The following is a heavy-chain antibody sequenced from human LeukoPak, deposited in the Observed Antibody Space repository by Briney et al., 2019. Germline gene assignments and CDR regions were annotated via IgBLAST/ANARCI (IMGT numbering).Heavy chain of an antibody. V-gene: IGHV3-33*01. CDR2: IAYDGSRA. Sequence: GGSLRLSCAGFGFTFGGYGMHWFRQTPGKGLEWVAVIAYDGSRAFYADSVKGRFTISRDNSKNTMSVQMDDLRAEDTAVYYCTRYNNDHFDYWGQGTLVTVSS. CDR1: GFTFGGYG. J-gene: IGHJ4*02. CDR3: TRYNNDHFDY. D-gene: IGHD1-14*01.